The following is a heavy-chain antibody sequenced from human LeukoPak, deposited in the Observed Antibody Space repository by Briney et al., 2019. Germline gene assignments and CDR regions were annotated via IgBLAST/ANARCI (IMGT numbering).Heavy chain of an antibody. J-gene: IGHJ6*02. V-gene: IGHV3-21*01. CDR1: GFDFRSYS. CDR3: VRETGRRYGMDV. Sequence: GGSLRLSCAASGFDFRSYSMHWVRQAPGKGLEWVSSISTIGSYIYYADSMKSRFTISRDNVKNSLFLEMNSLRAADTAVYYCVRETGRRYGMDVWGQGTTVTVSS. D-gene: IGHD3-9*01. CDR2: ISTIGSYI.